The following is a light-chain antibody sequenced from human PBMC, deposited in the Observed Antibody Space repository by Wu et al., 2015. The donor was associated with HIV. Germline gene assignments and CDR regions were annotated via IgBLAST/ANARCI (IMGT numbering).Light chain of an antibody. Sequence: DIQMTQSPPSVSASVGDRVTITCRASQDIGSWLAWYQQKPGEAPKLLIYVASSLESGVPSRFTGSGSGTDFTLTITTLQPEDFASYFCQQSNSFPWTFGQGTKVDIK. V-gene: IGKV1-12*01. CDR1: QDIGSW. CDR2: VAS. J-gene: IGKJ1*01. CDR3: QQSNSFPWT.